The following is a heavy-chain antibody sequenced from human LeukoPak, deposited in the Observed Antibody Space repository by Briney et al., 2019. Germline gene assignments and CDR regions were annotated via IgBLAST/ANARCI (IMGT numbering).Heavy chain of an antibody. CDR3: ARDRYYYDSSGYPYFDY. CDR1: GGSISSYY. V-gene: IGHV4-4*07. D-gene: IGHD3-22*01. J-gene: IGHJ4*02. Sequence: PSETLSLTCTVSGGSISSYYWSWIRQPAGKGLEWIGRIYTSGSTNYNPSLKSRVTMSVDTSKNQFSLKLSSVTAADTAVYYCARDRYYYDSSGYPYFDYWGQGTLVPVSS. CDR2: IYTSGST.